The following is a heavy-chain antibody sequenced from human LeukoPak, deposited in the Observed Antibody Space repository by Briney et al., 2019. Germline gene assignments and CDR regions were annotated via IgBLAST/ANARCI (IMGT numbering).Heavy chain of an antibody. CDR3: AKPGYSDAFDI. D-gene: IGHD6-13*01. CDR2: ISYDGSNK. V-gene: IGHV3-30*18. Sequence: GGSLRLSRTASQFMFSTYGMHWVRQAPGKGLEWVAVISYDGSNKYYADSVKGRFTISRDNSKNTLYLQMNSLRAEDTAVYYCAKPGYSDAFDIWGQGTMVTVSS. J-gene: IGHJ3*02. CDR1: QFMFSTYG.